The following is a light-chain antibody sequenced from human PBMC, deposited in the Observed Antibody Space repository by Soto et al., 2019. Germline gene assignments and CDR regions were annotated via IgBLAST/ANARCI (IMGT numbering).Light chain of an antibody. CDR1: HGSSSW. CDR3: QQYDNLPLT. V-gene: IGKV1D-16*02. J-gene: IGKJ4*01. CDR2: AGS. Sequence: DIPMTQSPSSLSASVGDSVNITCRATHGSSSWIAGYQQKPEKAPKSLIYAGSSMQSGGTSSCSGSGSGTAFTSTISSLQPEDIATYYCQQYDNLPLTFGGGTKV.